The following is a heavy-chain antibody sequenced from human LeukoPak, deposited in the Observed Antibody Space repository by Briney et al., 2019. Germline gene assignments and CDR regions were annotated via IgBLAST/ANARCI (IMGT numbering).Heavy chain of an antibody. V-gene: IGHV3-30*02. J-gene: IGHJ4*02. D-gene: IGHD6-19*01. CDR2: IRYDGSNK. CDR1: GFTFSSYA. CDR3: AKESSQWLARFIDY. Sequence: GGSLRLSCAASGFTFSSYAMSWVRQAPGKGLEWVAFIRYDGSNKYYADSVKGRFTISRDNSKNTLYLQMNSLRAEDTAVYYCAKESSQWLARFIDYWGQGTLVTVSS.